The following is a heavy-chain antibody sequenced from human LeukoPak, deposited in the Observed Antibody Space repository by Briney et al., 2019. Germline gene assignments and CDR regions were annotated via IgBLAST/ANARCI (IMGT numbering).Heavy chain of an antibody. J-gene: IGHJ4*02. CDR1: GYTFTGYY. CDR2: INPNSGGT. D-gene: IGHD3-3*01. Sequence: GASVKVSCKASGYTFTGYYMHWVRQAPGQGLEWMGWINPNSGGTNYAQKFQGRVTMTRDTSISTAYIELSRLRSDDTAVYYCSRDQHDFWSGYFIDYWGQGTLVTVSS. CDR3: SRDQHDFWSGYFIDY. V-gene: IGHV1-2*02.